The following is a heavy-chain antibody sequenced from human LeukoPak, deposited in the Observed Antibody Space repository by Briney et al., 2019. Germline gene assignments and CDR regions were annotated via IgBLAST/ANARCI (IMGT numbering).Heavy chain of an antibody. CDR2: IIPIFGTA. CDR1: GGTFSSYA. J-gene: IGHJ4*02. D-gene: IGHD6-19*01. CDR3: ARFAVHRRITVAGQFGLDY. Sequence: SVKVSCKASGGTFSSYAISWVRQAPGQGLEWMGGIIPIFGTANYAQKFQGRVTITADESTSTAYMELSSLRSEDTAVYYCARFAVHRRITVAGQFGLDYWGQGTLVSLSS. V-gene: IGHV1-69*13.